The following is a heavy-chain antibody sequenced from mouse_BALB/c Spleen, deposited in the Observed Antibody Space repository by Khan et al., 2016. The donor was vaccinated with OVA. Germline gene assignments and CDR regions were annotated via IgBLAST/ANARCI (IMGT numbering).Heavy chain of an antibody. CDR3: TRPAYDGYYDY. CDR1: GYTFTDYA. CDR2: ISTYSGNT. V-gene: IGHV1S137*01. Sequence: QVQLQQSGPELVRPGVSVKISCKGSGYTFTDYAMHWVKQSHAKSLEWIGLISTYSGNTNYKQKFKGKATMTVDKSSSTAYMELARLTSEDSAIXYCTRPAYDGYYDYWSQGTTLTVSS. D-gene: IGHD2-3*01. J-gene: IGHJ2*01.